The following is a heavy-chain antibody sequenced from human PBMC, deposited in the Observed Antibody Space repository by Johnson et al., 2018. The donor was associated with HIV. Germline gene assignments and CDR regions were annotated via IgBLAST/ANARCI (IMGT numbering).Heavy chain of an antibody. J-gene: IGHJ3*02. Sequence: MLLVESGGGLVQPGGSLRLSCAASGFTFSSYAMHWVRQATGKGLEYVSAISRNGVRTYYANSVKGRFTLSRDNSNNTQYLQLGSLRAEDMAVYYCAREALDAFDIWGQGTMVTVSS. V-gene: IGHV3-64*01. CDR3: AREALDAFDI. CDR2: ISRNGVRT. CDR1: GFTFSSYA.